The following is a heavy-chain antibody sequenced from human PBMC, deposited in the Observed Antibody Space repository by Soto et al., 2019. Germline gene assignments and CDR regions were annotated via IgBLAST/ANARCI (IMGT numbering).Heavy chain of an antibody. J-gene: IGHJ4*02. V-gene: IGHV3-30*18. D-gene: IGHD3-16*02. CDR3: AKEMYDYIWGSYRPPFFDY. Sequence: GGSLRLSCAASGFTFSSYGMHWVRQAPGKGLEWVAVISYDGSNKYYADSVKGRFTSSRDNSKNTLYLKMNSLRAEDTAVYYCAKEMYDYIWGSYRPPFFDYWGQGTLVTVSS. CDR2: ISYDGSNK. CDR1: GFTFSSYG.